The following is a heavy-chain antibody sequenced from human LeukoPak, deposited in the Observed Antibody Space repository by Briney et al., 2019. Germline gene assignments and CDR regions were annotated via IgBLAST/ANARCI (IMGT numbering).Heavy chain of an antibody. D-gene: IGHD2-15*01. CDR1: GYSFSSHY. J-gene: IGHJ1*01. V-gene: IGHV5-51*01. CDR2: IYPGDSDT. Sequence: GESLKISCKGSGYSFSSHYIAWVRQMPGKGLEWMGIIYPGDSDTRYSPSFQGQVTISADKSISTAYLQWSSLKASDTAIYYCARARYCSGGNCYAENWGQGTLVTVSS. CDR3: ARARYCSGGNCYAEN.